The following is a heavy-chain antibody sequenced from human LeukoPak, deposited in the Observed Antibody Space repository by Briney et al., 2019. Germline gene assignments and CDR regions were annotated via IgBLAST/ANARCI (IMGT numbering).Heavy chain of an antibody. Sequence: PGGSLRLSCAASGFTFSSYSMNWVRQAAGKGLEWVSYISSSSSTIYYADSVKGRFTISRDNAKNSLYLQMNSLRAEDTAVYYCARWRWNYEGGDAFDIWGQGTMVTVSS. D-gene: IGHD1-7*01. V-gene: IGHV3-48*04. CDR2: ISSSSSTI. CDR3: ARWRWNYEGGDAFDI. J-gene: IGHJ3*02. CDR1: GFTFSSYS.